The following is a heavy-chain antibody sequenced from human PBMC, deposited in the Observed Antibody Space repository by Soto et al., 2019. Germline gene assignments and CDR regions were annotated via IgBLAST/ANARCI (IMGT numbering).Heavy chain of an antibody. Sequence: SVKVSCKASGGTFSSYAISWVRQAPGQGLEWMGGIIPIFGTANYAQKFQGRVTITADESTSTAYMELSSLRSEDTAVYYCARDRGYCSSTSCYVYYGMDVWGQGTTGTVSS. CDR3: ARDRGYCSSTSCYVYYGMDV. CDR2: IIPIFGTA. CDR1: GGTFSSYA. V-gene: IGHV1-69*13. J-gene: IGHJ6*02. D-gene: IGHD2-2*01.